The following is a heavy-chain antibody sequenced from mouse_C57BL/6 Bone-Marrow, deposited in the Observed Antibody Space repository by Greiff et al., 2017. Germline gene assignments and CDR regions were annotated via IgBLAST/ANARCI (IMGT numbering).Heavy chain of an antibody. CDR3: ARHTIVTRYFDV. D-gene: IGHD2-5*01. J-gene: IGHJ1*03. Sequence: EVQGVESGGGLVQPGGSLKLSCAASGFTFSDYYMYWVRQTPEKRLEWVAYISNGGGSTYYPDTVKGRFTISRDNAKNTLYLQMSRLKSEDTAMYYCARHTIVTRYFDVWGTGTTVTVSS. CDR1: GFTFSDYY. CDR2: ISNGGGST. V-gene: IGHV5-12*01.